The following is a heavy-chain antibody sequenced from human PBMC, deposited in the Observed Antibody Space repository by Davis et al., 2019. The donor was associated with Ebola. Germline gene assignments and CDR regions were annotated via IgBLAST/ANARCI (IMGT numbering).Heavy chain of an antibody. D-gene: IGHD3-22*01. Sequence: PSETLSLTCTVSGGSISSHYWSWIRQPPGKGLEWIGYIYYSGSTNYNPSLKSRVTISVDTSKNQFSLKLRSVTAADTAVYYCVRFGYGAYWGQGTLVTVSS. CDR1: GGSISSHY. J-gene: IGHJ4*02. CDR2: IYYSGST. CDR3: VRFGYGAY. V-gene: IGHV4-59*11.